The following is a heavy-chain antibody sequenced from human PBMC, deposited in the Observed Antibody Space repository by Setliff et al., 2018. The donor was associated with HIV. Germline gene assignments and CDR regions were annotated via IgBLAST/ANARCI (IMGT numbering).Heavy chain of an antibody. V-gene: IGHV1-18*01. Sequence: ASVKVSCKASGYTFTSYDINWVRQAPGHGLEWMGWISTRDGNTNYAQKFQGRVTMTADRSTNTAYMELRSLRSDDTAVYYCARNFGLSPSGKYYYYYGMDIWGQGTTVTVSS. CDR2: ISTRDGNT. D-gene: IGHD3-10*01. J-gene: IGHJ6*02. CDR3: ARNFGLSPSGKYYYYYGMDI. CDR1: GYTFTSYD.